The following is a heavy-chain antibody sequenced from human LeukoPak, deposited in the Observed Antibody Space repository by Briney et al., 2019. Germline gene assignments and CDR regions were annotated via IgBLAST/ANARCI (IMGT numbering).Heavy chain of an antibody. J-gene: IGHJ4*02. CDR1: GGTFSSYA. D-gene: IGHD3-10*01. V-gene: IGHV1-69*04. CDR2: IIPILGIA. CDR3: ARSLLWFGELLYIFDY. Sequence: SVKVSCKASGGTFSSYAISWVRQAPGQGLEWMGRIIPILGIAIYAQKFQGRVTITADKSTSTAYMELSSLRSEDTAVYYCARSLLWFGELLYIFDYWGQGTLVTVSS.